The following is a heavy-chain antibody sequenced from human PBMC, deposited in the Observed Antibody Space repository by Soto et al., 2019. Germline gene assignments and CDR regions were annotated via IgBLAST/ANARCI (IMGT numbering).Heavy chain of an antibody. CDR3: AREWAEITVFGLLNHSLSMYT. D-gene: IGHD3-3*01. CDR2: INSGNGKT. J-gene: IGHJ5*01. V-gene: IGHV1-3*01. Sequence: SVKLSCKGCGYTFKAYAMHWGRQAPGHRLEWMGWINSGNGKTKYSQKFQDRVTITSDTSAKTAYMELRSLGSEDTAVYYCAREWAEITVFGLLNHSLSMYTWG. CDR1: GYTFKAYA.